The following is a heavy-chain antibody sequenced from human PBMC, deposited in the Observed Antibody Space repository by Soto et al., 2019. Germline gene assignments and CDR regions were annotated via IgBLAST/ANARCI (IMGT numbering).Heavy chain of an antibody. CDR3: AAALVVVTLEYFDY. CDR1: GFTFTSPA. Sequence: SVKVSCKASGFTFTSPAVQWVRQARGQRLEWIGWIVVGSVNTNYAQKFQERVTITRDMSTSTAYMELSSLRSEDTAVYYCAAALVVVTLEYFDYWGQGTLVTVSS. V-gene: IGHV1-58*01. J-gene: IGHJ4*02. D-gene: IGHD2-15*01. CDR2: IVVGSVNT.